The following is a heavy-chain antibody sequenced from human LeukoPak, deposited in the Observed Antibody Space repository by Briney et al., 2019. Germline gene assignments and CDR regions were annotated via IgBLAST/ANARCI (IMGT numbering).Heavy chain of an antibody. CDR2: IYYSGST. V-gene: IGHV4-59*01. J-gene: IGHJ6*02. CDR1: GGSISSYY. Sequence: SETLSLTCTVSGGSISSYYWSWIRQPPGKGLECIGYIYYSGSTNYNPSLKSRVTISVDTSKNQFSLKLSSVTAADTAVYYCARDRQEGMDVWGQGTTVTVSS. D-gene: IGHD6-6*01. CDR3: ARDRQEGMDV.